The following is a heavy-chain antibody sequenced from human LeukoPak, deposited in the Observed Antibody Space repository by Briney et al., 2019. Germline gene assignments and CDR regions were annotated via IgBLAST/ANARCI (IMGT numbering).Heavy chain of an antibody. CDR1: GFTFSSYG. CDR3: ARGVRSLDY. CDR2: ISGSVIST. Sequence: GGSLRLSCAASGFTFSSYGMSWVRQAPGKGLEWVPAISGSVISTYYADSVKGRFIISRDNSKNTLYLQMNSLRAEDTAVYYCARGVRSLDYWGQGTLVTVSS. J-gene: IGHJ4*02. V-gene: IGHV3-23*01. D-gene: IGHD4-17*01.